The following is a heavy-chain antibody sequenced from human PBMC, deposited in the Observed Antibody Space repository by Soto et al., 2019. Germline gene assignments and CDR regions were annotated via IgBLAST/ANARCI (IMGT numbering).Heavy chain of an antibody. CDR2: IIPIFGTA. V-gene: IGHV1-69*13. D-gene: IGHD4-17*01. Sequence: SVKVSCKASGGTFSSYAISWVRQAPGQGLEWMGGIIPIFGTANYAQKFQGRVTITADESTSTAYMELSSLRSEDTAVYYCARDQFYGAHYYYGMDVWGQGTTVTVSS. J-gene: IGHJ6*02. CDR3: ARDQFYGAHYYYGMDV. CDR1: GGTFSSYA.